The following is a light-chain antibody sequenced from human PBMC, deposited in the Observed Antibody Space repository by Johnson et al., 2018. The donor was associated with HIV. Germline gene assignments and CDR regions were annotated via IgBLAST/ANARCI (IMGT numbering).Light chain of an antibody. J-gene: IGLJ1*01. Sequence: QSVLTQPPSVSAAPGQKVTISCSGSSSNIGNNYVSWYQQLPGTAPKLLIYENNKRPSGIPDRFSGSKSGTSATLGITGLQTGDEADYYCGTWDSSLTTSYFFGTGTKVTVV. CDR2: ENN. CDR3: GTWDSSLTTSYF. V-gene: IGLV1-51*02. CDR1: SSNIGNNY.